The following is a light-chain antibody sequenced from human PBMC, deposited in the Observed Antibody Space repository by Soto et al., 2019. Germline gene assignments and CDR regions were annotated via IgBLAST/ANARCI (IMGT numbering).Light chain of an antibody. CDR2: AAS. CDR1: QGIRNY. J-gene: IGKJ3*01. V-gene: IGKV1-27*01. Sequence: DIQMTQSPTSLSASVGDRVTITCRASQGIRNYVSWYQQIPGKAPKLLIYAASTLQTGVPSRFSGSGSGTDFTLTIIGLQPEDVASYSCQQYSSVPVFGPGNKVEIK. CDR3: QQYSSVPV.